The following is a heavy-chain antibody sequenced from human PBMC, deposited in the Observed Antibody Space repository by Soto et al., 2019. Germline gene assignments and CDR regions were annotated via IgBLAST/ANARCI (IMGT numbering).Heavy chain of an antibody. CDR3: ARPIAAPGGYYYYGMDV. Sequence: ASVKVSCKASGYTFTSYGISWVRQAPGQGLEWMGWISAYNGNTNYAQKLQGRVTMTTDTSTSTAYMELRSLRSDDTAVYYCARPIAAPGGYYYYGMDVWGQGTTVTVSS. CDR2: ISAYNGNT. CDR1: GYTFTSYG. V-gene: IGHV1-18*04. D-gene: IGHD6-6*01. J-gene: IGHJ6*02.